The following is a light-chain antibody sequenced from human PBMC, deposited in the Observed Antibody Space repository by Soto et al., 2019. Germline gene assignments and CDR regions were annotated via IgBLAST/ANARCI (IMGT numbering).Light chain of an antibody. CDR2: SNN. V-gene: IGLV1-44*01. J-gene: IGLJ3*02. CDR1: SSNIGGNT. Sequence: QSVLTQPPSASGTPGQRVSMSCSGSSSNIGGNTVNWYQQVPGTAPKLLIYSNNQRPSGVPDRFSGSKSGTSASLAISGLQSEDEADYHCAAWDDSLNGGVFGGGTKVTVL. CDR3: AAWDDSLNGGV.